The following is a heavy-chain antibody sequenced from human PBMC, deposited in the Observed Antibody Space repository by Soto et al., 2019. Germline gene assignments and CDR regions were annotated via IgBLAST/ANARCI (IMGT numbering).Heavy chain of an antibody. Sequence: QVQLVQSGAEVKKPGSSVKVSCKASGGTFSSYAISWVRQAPGQGLEWMGGIIPIFGTANYAQKFQGRVTITADESTSTAYMGLSSLRSEDTAVYYCARGSYDILTGGPWGWFDPWGQGTLVTVSS. D-gene: IGHD3-9*01. CDR2: IIPIFGTA. CDR3: ARGSYDILTGGPWGWFDP. J-gene: IGHJ5*02. V-gene: IGHV1-69*12. CDR1: GGTFSSYA.